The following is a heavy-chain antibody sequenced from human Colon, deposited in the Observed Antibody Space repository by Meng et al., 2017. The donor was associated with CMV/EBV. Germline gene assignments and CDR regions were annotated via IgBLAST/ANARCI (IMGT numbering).Heavy chain of an antibody. Sequence: AYAYTFTDYYIHWVRQAPGQGLEWMGWINPNSGGTNYAQKFEGRVTMTRDTSISTAYMEMRRLTSDDTAVYYCARDWLGFKVWFGPWGQGTPVTVSS. D-gene: IGHD3-3*01. CDR2: INPNSGGT. CDR3: ARDWLGFKVWFGP. J-gene: IGHJ5*02. CDR1: AYTFTDYY. V-gene: IGHV1-2*02.